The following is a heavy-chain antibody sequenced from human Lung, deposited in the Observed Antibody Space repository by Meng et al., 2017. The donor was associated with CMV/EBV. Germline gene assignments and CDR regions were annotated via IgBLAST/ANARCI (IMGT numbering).Heavy chain of an antibody. Sequence: QGQLRESGPSLVKLSETMSLTCAVSCDSITNHNWCAWVRQPPGKGLEWIGEIPHRGSSAYNPSLKSRVSMSIDKSKNQFSLKLTSVTAADTAVYHCLRRSGGSVWGQGTLVPSPQ. D-gene: IGHD3-10*01. J-gene: IGHJ1*01. CDR3: LRRSGGSV. CDR1: CDSITNHNW. V-gene: IGHV4-4*02. CDR2: IPHRGSS.